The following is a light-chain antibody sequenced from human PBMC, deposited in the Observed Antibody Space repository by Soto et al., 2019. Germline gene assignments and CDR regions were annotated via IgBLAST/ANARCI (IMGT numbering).Light chain of an antibody. J-gene: IGKJ5*01. V-gene: IGKV3-11*01. Sequence: EFVLTQSPFTLSLSPGERATLSFRASQSFRGLLAWYQQKPGQAPRLLIYDAYNRATGIPPRFSGSGSGTDFTLTISSLEPEDSAVYYCQQRHMWPITFGQGTRLEIK. CDR1: QSFRGL. CDR2: DAY. CDR3: QQRHMWPIT.